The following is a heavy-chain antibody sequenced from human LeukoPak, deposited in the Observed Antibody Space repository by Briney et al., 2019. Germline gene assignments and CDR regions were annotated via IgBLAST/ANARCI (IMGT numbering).Heavy chain of an antibody. CDR1: GFTFSTYA. Sequence: GGFLRLSCAASGFTFSTYAMSWVRQAPGKGLEWVSALTNSGGSGGVTYYADSVKGRFIISRDNSKSTLYLQLSSLRAEDTAVYYCAKAMSTDHYDSRGFYRVDFDSWGQGTLVTVSS. D-gene: IGHD3-22*01. CDR2: LTNSGGSGGVT. CDR3: AKAMSTDHYDSRGFYRVDFDS. V-gene: IGHV3-23*01. J-gene: IGHJ4*02.